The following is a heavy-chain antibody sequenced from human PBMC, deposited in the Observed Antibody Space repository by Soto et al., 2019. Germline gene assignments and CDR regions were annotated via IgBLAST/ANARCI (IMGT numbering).Heavy chain of an antibody. CDR2: ISSSGSTI. CDR1: GFTFSSYE. J-gene: IGHJ3*02. Sequence: EVQLVESGGSLVQPGGSLRLSCAASGFTFSSYEMNWVRQAPGKGLEWVSYISSSGSTIYYADSVKGRFTISRDNAKNSLYLQMNSLRAEDTAVYYCARAWDYVWGSYRYNDAFDIWGQGTMVTVSS. D-gene: IGHD3-16*02. V-gene: IGHV3-48*03. CDR3: ARAWDYVWGSYRYNDAFDI.